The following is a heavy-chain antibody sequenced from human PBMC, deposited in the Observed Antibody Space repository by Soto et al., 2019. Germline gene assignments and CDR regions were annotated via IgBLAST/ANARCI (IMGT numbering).Heavy chain of an antibody. D-gene: IGHD2-15*01. Sequence: QVQLVESGGGVVQPGRSLRLSCAASGFTFSNYGMHWVRQAPGKGLEWVAGVSSDRSREYYADSVKGRFTISRDNSKNTRDLQVSGLSPEHTAVYYCDVRGFCSGGSCYTHPFLLWGQGTLVAVSS. CDR2: VSSDRSRE. CDR1: GFTFSNYG. J-gene: IGHJ4*02. V-gene: IGHV3-30*03. CDR3: DVRGFCSGGSCYTHPFLL.